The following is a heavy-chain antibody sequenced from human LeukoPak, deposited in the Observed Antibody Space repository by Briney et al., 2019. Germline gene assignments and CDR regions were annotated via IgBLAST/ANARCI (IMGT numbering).Heavy chain of an antibody. D-gene: IGHD3-10*01. Sequence: SVKVSCKASGGTFSSYAISWVRQAPGQGLEGMGRIIPILGIANYAQKFQGRVTITADKSTSTAYMELSSLRSEDTAVYYCARGPYYYGSGSPFDYWGQGTLVTVSS. J-gene: IGHJ4*02. CDR1: GGTFSSYA. V-gene: IGHV1-69*04. CDR2: IIPILGIA. CDR3: ARGPYYYGSGSPFDY.